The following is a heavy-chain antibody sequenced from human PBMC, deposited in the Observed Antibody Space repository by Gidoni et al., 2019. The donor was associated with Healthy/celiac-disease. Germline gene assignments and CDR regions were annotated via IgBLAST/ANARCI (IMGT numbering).Heavy chain of an antibody. CDR1: GFTFDDYA. V-gene: IGHV3-9*01. J-gene: IGHJ4*02. CDR2: ISWNSGSI. Sequence: EVQLVESGGGLVQPGRSLRLSCAASGFTFDDYAMHWVRQAPGKGLEWVSGISWNSGSIGYADSVKGRFTISRDNAKNSLYLQMNSLRAEDTALYYCAKVPRRGPTRGTFDYWGQGTLVTVSS. D-gene: IGHD3-16*01. CDR3: AKVPRRGPTRGTFDY.